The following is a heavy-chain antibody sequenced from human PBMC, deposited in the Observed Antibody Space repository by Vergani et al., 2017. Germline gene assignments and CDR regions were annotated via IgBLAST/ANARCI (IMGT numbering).Heavy chain of an antibody. J-gene: IGHJ4*02. CDR3: ARGGRQWLGRTYFDY. V-gene: IGHV4-34*01. D-gene: IGHD6-19*01. CDR2: INHSGST. CDR1: GRSFSGYY. Sequence: QVQLQQWGAGLFKPSETLSPTFAVYGRSFSGYYWSLIPQPPGKGLEWIGEINHSGSTNYNPSLKSRVTISVDTSKNQFSLKLSAVTAADTAVYYCARGGRQWLGRTYFDYWGQGTLVTVSS.